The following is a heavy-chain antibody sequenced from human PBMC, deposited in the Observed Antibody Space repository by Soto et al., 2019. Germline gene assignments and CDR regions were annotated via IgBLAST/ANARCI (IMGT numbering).Heavy chain of an antibody. CDR3: AHTPIAAAAGSFDF. CDR1: GFSLSTSGVG. V-gene: IGHV2-5*02. J-gene: IGHJ4*02. Sequence: QITLKESGPTLVKPTQTLTLTCTFSGFSLSTSGVGVGWIRQPPGKALEWLALIFWDGDKYYRPSLRDRLTTTKDTSKNLVVLTMTNMDPMDTATYYCAHTPIAAAAGSFDFWGQGALVTVSS. CDR2: IFWDGDK. D-gene: IGHD6-13*01.